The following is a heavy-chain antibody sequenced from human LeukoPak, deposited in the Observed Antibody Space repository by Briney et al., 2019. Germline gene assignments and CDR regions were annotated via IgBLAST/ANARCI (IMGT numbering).Heavy chain of an antibody. V-gene: IGHV3-23*01. Sequence: GGSLRLSCAASGFTFSNYGMSWVRQAPGKGLEWVSPISASGGSTYYADSVKGRFTISRDNSKNTLYLQMNSLRAEDTAVYYCARDLEGSYYYYGMDVWGQGTTVTVSS. CDR2: ISASGGST. J-gene: IGHJ6*02. CDR1: GFTFSNYG. CDR3: ARDLEGSYYYYGMDV. D-gene: IGHD2-15*01.